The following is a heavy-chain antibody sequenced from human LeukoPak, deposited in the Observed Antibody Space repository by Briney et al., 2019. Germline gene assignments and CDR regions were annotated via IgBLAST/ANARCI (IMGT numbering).Heavy chain of an antibody. J-gene: IGHJ4*02. CDR3: ARDPRTVRI. V-gene: IGHV3-7*01. D-gene: IGHD1-1*01. CDR1: GFTFSSYW. CDR2: IKQDGSEK. Sequence: GGSLRLSCAASGFTFSSYWMSWVRQAPGKGLEWVANIKQDGSEKYYVDSVKGRFTISRDNAKNSLYLQMDSLRVEDTAIYYCARDPRTVRIWGQGTLVTVSS.